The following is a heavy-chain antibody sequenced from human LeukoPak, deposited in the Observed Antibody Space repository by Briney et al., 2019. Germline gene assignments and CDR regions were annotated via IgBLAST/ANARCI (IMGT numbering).Heavy chain of an antibody. CDR1: GFTFSSYA. CDR3: AKPGDSSGYYPSPFDY. J-gene: IGHJ4*02. D-gene: IGHD3-22*01. Sequence: PGGSLRLSCAASGFTFSSYAMSWVRQAPGKGLEWVSAISGSGGSTYYADSVKGRFTISRDNSKNTLYLQMNSLRAEDTAVYYCAKPGDSSGYYPSPFDYWGQGTLVTVSS. V-gene: IGHV3-23*01. CDR2: ISGSGGST.